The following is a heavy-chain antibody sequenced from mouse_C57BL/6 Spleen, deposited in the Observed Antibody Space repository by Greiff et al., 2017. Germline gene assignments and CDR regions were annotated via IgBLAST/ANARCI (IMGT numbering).Heavy chain of an antibody. D-gene: IGHD1-1*01. CDR2: ISNGGGST. Sequence: DVMLVESGGGLVQPGGSLKLSCAASGFTFSDYYMYWVRQTPEKRLEWVAYISNGGGSTYYPDTVKGRFTISRDNAKNTLYLQMSRLKSEDTAMYYCARQGEDYGYFDYWGQGTTLTVSS. CDR1: GFTFSDYY. J-gene: IGHJ2*01. CDR3: ARQGEDYGYFDY. V-gene: IGHV5-12*01.